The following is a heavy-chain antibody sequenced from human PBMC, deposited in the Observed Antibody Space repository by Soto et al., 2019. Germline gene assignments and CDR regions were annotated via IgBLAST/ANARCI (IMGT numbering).Heavy chain of an antibody. CDR2: TYYRSKWYN. V-gene: IGHV6-1*01. J-gene: IGHJ4*02. CDR3: ARGLYYYDSSGYYSFDF. CDR1: GDSVSSNSAG. Sequence: SQTLSLTCGISGDSVSSNSAGWSWIRQSPSRGLEWLGRTYYRSKWYNDYAVSVKSRITINPDTSKNQFSLQLNSVTPEDTAVYYCARGLYYYDSSGYYSFDFWGQGTLVTVSS. D-gene: IGHD3-22*01.